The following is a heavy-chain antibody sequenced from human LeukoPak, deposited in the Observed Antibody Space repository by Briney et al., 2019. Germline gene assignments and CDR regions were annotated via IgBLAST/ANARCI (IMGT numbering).Heavy chain of an antibody. Sequence: PGGSLRLSCAASGFPFSSYAMSWFRQTPGKGLEWVSSIIASGGTTYYADSVKGRFTISRDNSKNTVYLQMHTLRAGDTAVYYCARVRKYSGYYSWYFDLWGRGTLVTVSS. J-gene: IGHJ2*01. D-gene: IGHD5-12*01. CDR1: GFPFSSYA. V-gene: IGHV3-23*01. CDR3: ARVRKYSGYYSWYFDL. CDR2: IIASGGTT.